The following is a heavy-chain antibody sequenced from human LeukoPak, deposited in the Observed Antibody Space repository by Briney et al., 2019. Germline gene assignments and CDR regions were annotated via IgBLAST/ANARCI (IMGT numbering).Heavy chain of an antibody. D-gene: IGHD1-26*01. Sequence: GGSLRLSCAASGFTFRSYSMNWVRQAPGKGLEWVSSISSSSSYIYYADSVKGRFTISRDNAKNSLYLQMNSLRAEDTAVYYCARVAGGGSYYLDYWGQGTLVTVSS. V-gene: IGHV3-21*01. CDR3: ARVAGGGSYYLDY. J-gene: IGHJ4*02. CDR1: GFTFRSYS. CDR2: ISSSSSYI.